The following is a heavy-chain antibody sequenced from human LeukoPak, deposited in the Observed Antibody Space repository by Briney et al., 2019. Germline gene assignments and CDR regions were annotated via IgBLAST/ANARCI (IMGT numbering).Heavy chain of an antibody. V-gene: IGHV3-48*03. CDR2: ISSSGSTI. CDR1: GFTLSSYE. CDR3: EGLGITMIGGV. D-gene: IGHD3-10*02. Sequence: GGSLRLSCAASGFTLSSYEMNWVRQAPGKGLEWVSYISSSGSTIYSADSVKGRFTISRDNAKNSLYLQMNSLRAEDTAVYYCEGLGITMIGGVGGEGTTVTISS. J-gene: IGHJ6*04.